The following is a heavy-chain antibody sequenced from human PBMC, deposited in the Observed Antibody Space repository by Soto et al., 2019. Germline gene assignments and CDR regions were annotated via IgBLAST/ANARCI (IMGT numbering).Heavy chain of an antibody. CDR2: INSDGSST. CDR1: GFTFSSYW. J-gene: IGHJ6*02. Sequence: GGSLRLSCAASGFTFSSYWMHWVRQAPGKGLVWVSRINSDGSSTSYADSVKGRFTISRDNAKNTLYLQMNSLRAEDTAVYYCASQVGDSGGMDVWGQGTTVTVSS. V-gene: IGHV3-74*01. CDR3: ASQVGDSGGMDV. D-gene: IGHD2-2*01.